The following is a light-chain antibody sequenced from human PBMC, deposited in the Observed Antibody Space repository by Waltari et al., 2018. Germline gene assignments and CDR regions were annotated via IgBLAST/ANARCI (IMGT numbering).Light chain of an antibody. CDR1: SSDVGGYNS. J-gene: IGLJ3*02. CDR2: EVS. Sequence: QSALTQPASVSGSPGQSITISCTGTSSDVGGYNSVSWYHQHPGKAPKIMIYEVSNRPSGVSNRFSGSKSGNTASLTISGLQAEDEADYYCSSYTSSSTLWVFGGGTKLTVL. CDR3: SSYTSSSTLWV. V-gene: IGLV2-14*01.